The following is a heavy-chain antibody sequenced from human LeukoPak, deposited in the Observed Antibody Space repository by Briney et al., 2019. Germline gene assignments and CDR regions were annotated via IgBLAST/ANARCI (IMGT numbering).Heavy chain of an antibody. CDR2: ISHDGSNE. J-gene: IGHJ4*02. CDR1: GFTFSSYA. Sequence: GRSLRLSCAASGFTFSSYAMHWVRQAPGKGLEWVAVISHDGSNEFYADSVKGRFSISRDNSKNTQYLQMNSLRAEDTAVYYCAKSAHSSWYGALDYWGQGTLVTVSS. V-gene: IGHV3-30*18. D-gene: IGHD6-13*01. CDR3: AKSAHSSWYGALDY.